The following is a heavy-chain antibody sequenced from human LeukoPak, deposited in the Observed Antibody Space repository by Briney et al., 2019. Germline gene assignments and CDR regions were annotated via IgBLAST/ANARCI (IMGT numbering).Heavy chain of an antibody. V-gene: IGHV4-59*01. D-gene: IGHD3-10*01. Sequence: SETLSLTCTVSGDPISSSYWSWIRQPAGKGLEWIGYIYYSGSTNYNPSLKSRVTISVDTSKNQFSLKLSSVTAADTAVYYCARAGNSGPYYYGSGSWVYYFDYWGQGTLVTVSS. CDR1: GDPISSSY. J-gene: IGHJ4*02. CDR2: IYYSGST. CDR3: ARAGNSGPYYYGSGSWVYYFDY.